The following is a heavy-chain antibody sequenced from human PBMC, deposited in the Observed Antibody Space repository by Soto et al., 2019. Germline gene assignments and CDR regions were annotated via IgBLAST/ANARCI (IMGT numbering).Heavy chain of an antibody. CDR2: ISTSGGTT. CDR3: ATGTAAPAH. CDR1: GLTFSNFD. Sequence: LRLSCAASGLTFSNFDMSWVRQAPGKGLEWVSGISTSGGTTYYADSVKGRFTSSRDNSKNTLYLQMTSLRAEDTAVYYCATGTAAPAHWGQGTLVTVSS. V-gene: IGHV3-23*01. D-gene: IGHD6-13*01. J-gene: IGHJ1*01.